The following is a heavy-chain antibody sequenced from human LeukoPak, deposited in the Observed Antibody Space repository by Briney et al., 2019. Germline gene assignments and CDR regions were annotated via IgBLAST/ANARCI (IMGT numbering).Heavy chain of an antibody. Sequence: ASVKVSCKASGYTFTSYYMHWVRQAPGQGLEWMGIINPSGGSTSYAQKFQGRVTITADESTSTAYMELSSLRSEDTAVYYCARVVVSRYSRGEWGQGTLVTVSS. CDR1: GYTFTSYY. CDR2: INPSGGST. J-gene: IGHJ4*02. D-gene: IGHD6-13*01. CDR3: ARVVVSRYSRGE. V-gene: IGHV1-46*01.